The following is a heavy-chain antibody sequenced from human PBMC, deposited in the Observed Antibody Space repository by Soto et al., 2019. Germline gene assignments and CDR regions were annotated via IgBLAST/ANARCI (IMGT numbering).Heavy chain of an antibody. D-gene: IGHD4-17*01. CDR3: ARASPTVTRVSSWFDP. V-gene: IGHV4-4*07. Sequence: QLQESGPGLVEPSETLSLTCTVSNGSISGYYWSWIRQPAGKGLEWIGRVYSSGSTYYNPSLKSRVTMSVDTSNNHFSLILTSVTAADTAIYYCARASPTVTRVSSWFDPWGPGTLVTVSS. J-gene: IGHJ5*02. CDR2: VYSSGST. CDR1: NGSISGYY.